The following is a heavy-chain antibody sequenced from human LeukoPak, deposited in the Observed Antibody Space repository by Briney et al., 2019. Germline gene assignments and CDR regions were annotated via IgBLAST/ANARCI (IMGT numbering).Heavy chain of an antibody. Sequence: SETLSLTCAVSGGPISSYYWSWIRQPPGKGLEWIGYIYYSGSTNYNPSLKSRVTISVDTSKNQFSLKLSSVTAADTAVYYCARGPDGFDGYMDVWGKGTTVTVSS. CDR1: GGPISSYY. CDR2: IYYSGST. D-gene: IGHD5-24*01. J-gene: IGHJ6*03. CDR3: ARGPDGFDGYMDV. V-gene: IGHV4-59*01.